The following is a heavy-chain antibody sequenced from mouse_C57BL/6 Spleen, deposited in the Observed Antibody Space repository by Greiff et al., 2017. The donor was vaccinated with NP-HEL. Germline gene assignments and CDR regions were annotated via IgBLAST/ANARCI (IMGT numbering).Heavy chain of an antibody. V-gene: IGHV1-54*01. J-gene: IGHJ2*01. CDR2: INPGSGGT. D-gene: IGHD4-1*01. CDR1: GYAFTNYL. Sequence: VQLQQSGAELVRPGTSVKVSCKASGYAFTNYLIEWVKQRPGQGLEWIGVINPGSGGTNYNEKFKGKATLTADKSSSTAYMQLSSLTSEDSAVYFCARRDGTGYFDYWGQGTTLTVSS. CDR3: ARRDGTGYFDY.